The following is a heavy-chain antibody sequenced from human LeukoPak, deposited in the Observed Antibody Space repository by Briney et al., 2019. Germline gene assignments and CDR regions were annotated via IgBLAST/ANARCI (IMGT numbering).Heavy chain of an antibody. CDR1: GFTFSNYA. Sequence: GGSLRLSCAASGFTFSNYAMHWVRQAPGKGLEWVAIILYDGSNKYYADSVKGRFTISRDNSKNTLYLQMNSLRAEDTAVYYCAKDVLSSSRYYYYGMDVWGQGTTVTVSS. V-gene: IGHV3-30*04. CDR3: AKDVLSSSRYYYYGMDV. J-gene: IGHJ6*02. D-gene: IGHD6-6*01. CDR2: ILYDGSNK.